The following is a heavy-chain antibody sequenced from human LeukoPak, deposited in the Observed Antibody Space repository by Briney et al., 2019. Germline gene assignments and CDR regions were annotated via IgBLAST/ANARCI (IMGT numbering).Heavy chain of an antibody. CDR2: INAGNGNT. D-gene: IGHD3-3*01. V-gene: IGHV1-3*01. CDR3: AREGDFWSGLFDY. J-gene: IGHJ4*02. Sequence: ASVKVSCKASGGTFSSYAISWVRQAPGQGLEWMGWINAGNGNTKCSQKCQGRVTITRDTSASTAYMELSSLRSEDTAVYYCAREGDFWSGLFDYWGQGTLVTVSS. CDR1: GGTFSSYA.